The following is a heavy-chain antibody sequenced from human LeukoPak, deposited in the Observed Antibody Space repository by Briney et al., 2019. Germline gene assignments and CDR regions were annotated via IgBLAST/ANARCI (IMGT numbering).Heavy chain of an antibody. J-gene: IGHJ5*02. D-gene: IGHD5-24*01. Sequence: GGSLRLSCAASGFTFSSYWMSWVRQAPGEGLEWVSSIGGSSTSLYYADSLKGRFTISRDNAKNSLYLQLNSLRAEDTAVYYCARDPNKGWHQRFDPWGQGTLVTVSS. CDR2: IGGSSTSL. CDR1: GFTFSSYW. V-gene: IGHV3-21*01. CDR3: ARDPNKGWHQRFDP.